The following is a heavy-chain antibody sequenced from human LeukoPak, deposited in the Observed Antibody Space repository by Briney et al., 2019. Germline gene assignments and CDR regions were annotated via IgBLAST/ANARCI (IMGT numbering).Heavy chain of an antibody. CDR2: ISSRSTYT. J-gene: IGHJ4*02. V-gene: IGHV3-21*01. D-gene: IGHD2-21*02. Sequence: GGSLRLSCEASGFTFSSSTMNWVRQAPGKGLQWVSSISSRSTYTFYADSVKGRFTISRDNANNSLYLQMDSLGADDTAVYYCVRGDRRDYWGRGILVTVSS. CDR1: GFTFSSST. CDR3: VRGDRRDY.